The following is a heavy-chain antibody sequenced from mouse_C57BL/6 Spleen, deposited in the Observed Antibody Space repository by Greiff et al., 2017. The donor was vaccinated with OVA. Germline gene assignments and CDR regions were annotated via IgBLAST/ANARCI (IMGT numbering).Heavy chain of an antibody. V-gene: IGHV5-6*01. Sequence: EVQLVESGGDLVKPGGSLKLSCAASGFTFSSYGMSWVRQTPDKRLEWVATISSGGSYTYYPDSVKGRFTISRDNAKNTLYLQMSSLKSEDTAMYYCARIYYDYGFAYWGQGTLVTVSA. CDR2: ISSGGSYT. J-gene: IGHJ3*01. D-gene: IGHD2-4*01. CDR3: ARIYYDYGFAY. CDR1: GFTFSSYG.